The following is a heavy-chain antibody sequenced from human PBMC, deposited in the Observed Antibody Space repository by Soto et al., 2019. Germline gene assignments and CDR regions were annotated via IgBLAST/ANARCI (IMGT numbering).Heavy chain of an antibody. CDR3: ARDRIVGATGGAYFDY. CDR1: GYTFTGYY. J-gene: IGHJ4*02. V-gene: IGHV1-2*02. Sequence: SVKVSCKASGYTFTGYYMHWVRQAPGQGLEWMGWINPNSGGTNYAQKFQGRVTMTRDTSISTAYMELSRLRSDDTAVYYCARDRIVGATGGAYFDYWGQGTLVTVSS. CDR2: INPNSGGT. D-gene: IGHD1-26*01.